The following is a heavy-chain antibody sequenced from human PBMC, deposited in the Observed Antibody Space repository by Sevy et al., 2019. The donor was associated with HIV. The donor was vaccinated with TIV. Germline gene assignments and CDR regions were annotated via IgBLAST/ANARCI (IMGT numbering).Heavy chain of an antibody. V-gene: IGHV1-69*13. J-gene: IGHJ4*02. CDR2: IIPIFGTA. CDR3: ARGRRDSSGYYYNSFDY. D-gene: IGHD3-22*01. CDR1: GGTFSSYA. Sequence: ASVKVSCKASGGTFSSYAITWVRQAPGQGLEWMGGIIPIFGTANYAQKFQGRVTITADESTSTAYMELSSLRSEDTAVYYCARGRRDSSGYYYNSFDYWGQGTLVTVSS.